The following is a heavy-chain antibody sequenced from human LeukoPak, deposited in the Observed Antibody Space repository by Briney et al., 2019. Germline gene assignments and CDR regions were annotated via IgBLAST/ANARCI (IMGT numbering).Heavy chain of an antibody. Sequence: GGSLRLSCAASGFSFSRCYMSWVRQTPGKALEWISYIPTSGISVHYADSVRGRFTASRDDAKNSLHLQMDSLRVEDTAVYYCTRAEGLGPGAHFDQWGQGALVIVSS. CDR3: TRAEGLGPGAHFDQ. J-gene: IGHJ4*02. CDR2: IPTSGISV. V-gene: IGHV3-11*01. CDR1: GFSFSRCY.